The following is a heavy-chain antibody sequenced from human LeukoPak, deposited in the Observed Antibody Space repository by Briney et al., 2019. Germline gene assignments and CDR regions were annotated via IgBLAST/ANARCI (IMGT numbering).Heavy chain of an antibody. D-gene: IGHD4-17*01. V-gene: IGHV1-18*01. Sequence: GASVKVSCKASGYTFTSYGISWVRQAPGQGLEWMGWISAYNGNTNYAQKLQGRVTMTTDTSTSTAYMELRSLRSEDTAVYYCARGESVTNYYYYGMDVWGQGTTVTVSS. CDR3: ARGESVTNYYYYGMDV. CDR2: ISAYNGNT. CDR1: GYTFTSYG. J-gene: IGHJ6*02.